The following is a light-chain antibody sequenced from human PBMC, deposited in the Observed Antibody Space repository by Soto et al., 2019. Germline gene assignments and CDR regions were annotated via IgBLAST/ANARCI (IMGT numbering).Light chain of an antibody. CDR1: QSVRSN. Sequence: ETVMTQSPATLPVSPGERATLSCRASQSVRSNLAWYQQKPGQAPRLLIYGASTRATGIPARFSGSGSGTEFTLTINSLASEDFAVYYCQEYDNWPLWTFGRGTKVEVK. CDR2: GAS. J-gene: IGKJ1*01. CDR3: QEYDNWPLWT. V-gene: IGKV3-15*01.